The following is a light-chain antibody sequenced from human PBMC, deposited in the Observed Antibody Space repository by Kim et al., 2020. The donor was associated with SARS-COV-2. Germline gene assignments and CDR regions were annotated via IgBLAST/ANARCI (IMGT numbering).Light chain of an antibody. J-gene: IGKJ4*01. CDR3: QQHNGY. V-gene: IGKV1-5*01. CDR1: QSITSG. Sequence: TLSASAGDTVTITCRASQSITSGLAWYQQKPGKVPKLLIYLVSNLDSGVPSRFSGSGSGTQFTLTISSLQPDDFATYYCQQHNGYFGGGTKVDIK. CDR2: LVS.